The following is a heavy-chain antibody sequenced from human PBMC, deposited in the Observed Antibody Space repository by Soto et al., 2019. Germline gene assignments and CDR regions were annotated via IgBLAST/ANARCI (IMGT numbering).Heavy chain of an antibody. CDR2: IYYSGST. Sequence: SETLSLTCTVSGGSISSSSYFWGWIRQPPGKGLEWIGSIYYSGSTYYNPSLKSRVTISVDTSKNQFSLKLSSVTAADTAVYYCASQAPGSEIDFWGQGTLVTVSS. CDR3: ASQAPGSEIDF. J-gene: IGHJ4*02. D-gene: IGHD6-25*01. V-gene: IGHV4-39*01. CDR1: GGSISSSSYF.